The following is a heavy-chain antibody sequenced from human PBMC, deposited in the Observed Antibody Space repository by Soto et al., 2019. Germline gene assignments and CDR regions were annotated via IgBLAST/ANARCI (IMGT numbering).Heavy chain of an antibody. Sequence: QVQLQESGPGLVKPSQTLSLTCTVSGGSISSGDYYWSWIRQPPGKGLEWIGYIYYSGNTYYNPSLKTRVTISVDTSKNQFSLKLSSVPAADTAVYYCARGTGLGEFYFDYWGQGTLVTVSS. CDR2: IYYSGNT. D-gene: IGHD3-10*01. CDR1: GGSISSGDYY. CDR3: ARGTGLGEFYFDY. J-gene: IGHJ4*02. V-gene: IGHV4-30-4*01.